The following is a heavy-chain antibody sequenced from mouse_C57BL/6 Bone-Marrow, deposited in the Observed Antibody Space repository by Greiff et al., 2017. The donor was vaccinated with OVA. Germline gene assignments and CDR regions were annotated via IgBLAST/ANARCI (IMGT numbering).Heavy chain of an antibody. Sequence: ESGPGLVKPSQSLSLTCSVTGYSITSGYYWNWIRQLPGNKLEWMGYISYDGSNNYNPSLKNRISITRDTSKNQFFLKLNSVTTEDTATYYCATTGSSYGYFDVWGTGTTVTVSS. V-gene: IGHV3-6*01. CDR2: ISYDGSN. CDR1: GYSITSGYY. D-gene: IGHD1-1*01. J-gene: IGHJ1*03. CDR3: ATTGSSYGYFDV.